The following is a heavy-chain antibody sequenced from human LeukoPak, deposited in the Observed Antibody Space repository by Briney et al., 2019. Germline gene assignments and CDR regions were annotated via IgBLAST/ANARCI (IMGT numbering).Heavy chain of an antibody. D-gene: IGHD1-26*01. CDR2: IYPKTGGT. CDR3: AGPWDQVGFDP. J-gene: IGHJ5*02. CDR1: GYTFIGYY. V-gene: IGHV1-2*02. Sequence: ASVKVSCKASGYTFIGYYMHWVRQAPGQGLEWMGWIYPKTGGTSYAQKFQGRVTMTRDTSISTAYMELIGLRSDDTAVYYCAGPWDQVGFDPWGQGTLVSVSS.